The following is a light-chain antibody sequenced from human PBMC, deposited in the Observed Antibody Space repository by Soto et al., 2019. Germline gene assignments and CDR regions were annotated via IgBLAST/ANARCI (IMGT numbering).Light chain of an antibody. CDR1: SSDVGGYNY. CDR3: SSHTSSSTRV. V-gene: IGLV2-14*01. CDR2: EVS. J-gene: IGLJ1*01. Sequence: QSVLTQPASVSGSPGQSITISCTGTSSDVGGYNYVSWYQQHPGKAPKLMIYEVSNRPSGVSNRFSGSKSGNTASLTISGLQAEDEADYYYSSHTSSSTRVFGTGTKLTVL.